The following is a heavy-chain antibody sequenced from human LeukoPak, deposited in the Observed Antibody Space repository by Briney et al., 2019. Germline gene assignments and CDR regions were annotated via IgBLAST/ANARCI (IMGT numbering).Heavy chain of an antibody. Sequence: PGRSLRLSCAASGFTFSSYAMSWVRQAPGKGLEWVSAISGSGGSTYYADSVKGRFTISRDNSKNTLYLQMNSLRAEDTAVYYCAKRDGYSSSYYYGMDVWGQGTTVTVSS. J-gene: IGHJ6*02. V-gene: IGHV3-23*01. CDR3: AKRDGYSSSYYYGMDV. CDR2: ISGSGGST. D-gene: IGHD6-13*01. CDR1: GFTFSSYA.